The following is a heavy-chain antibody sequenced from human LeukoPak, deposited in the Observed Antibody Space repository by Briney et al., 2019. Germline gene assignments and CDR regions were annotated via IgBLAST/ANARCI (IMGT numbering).Heavy chain of an antibody. CDR3: TRVRSGNDFDY. D-gene: IGHD3-10*01. V-gene: IGHV3-49*04. CDR2: IRSKACGGTT. CDR1: GFTFGDYA. Sequence: GGSLRLSCTTSGFTFGDYAMSWVRQAPGKGLEWVGFIRSKACGGTTQYAASVKGRFTISRDDSKSIAYLQMSSLKTEDTAVYYCTRVRSGNDFDYWGQGTLVTVSS. J-gene: IGHJ4*02.